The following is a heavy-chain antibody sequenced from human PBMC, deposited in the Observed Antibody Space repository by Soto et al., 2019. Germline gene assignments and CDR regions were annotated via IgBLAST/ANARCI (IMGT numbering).Heavy chain of an antibody. CDR3: ARWLYYYDSSGYSDFDY. J-gene: IGHJ4*02. V-gene: IGHV1-69*13. Sequence: SVKVSCKASGGTFSSYAISWVRQAPGHGLEWMGGIIPIFGTANYAQKFQGRVTITADESTSTAYMELSSLRSEDTAVYYCARWLYYYDSSGYSDFDYWGQGTLVTVSS. D-gene: IGHD3-22*01. CDR2: IIPIFGTA. CDR1: GGTFSSYA.